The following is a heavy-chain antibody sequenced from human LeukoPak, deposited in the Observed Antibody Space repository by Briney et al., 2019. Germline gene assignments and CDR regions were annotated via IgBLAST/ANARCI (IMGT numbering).Heavy chain of an antibody. CDR3: ARDAKYYYGSRTYFFFEY. J-gene: IGHJ4*02. Sequence: SETLSLTCTVSGTSINSYYWSWIRQPAGKGLEWIGRIYTSGTTNYNPSLKSRVTMSIDTSKNQFSLKLSSVTAADTAIYYCARDAKYYYGSRTYFFFEYWGQGTLLTVSS. CDR2: IYTSGTT. D-gene: IGHD3-10*01. CDR1: GTSINSYY. V-gene: IGHV4-4*07.